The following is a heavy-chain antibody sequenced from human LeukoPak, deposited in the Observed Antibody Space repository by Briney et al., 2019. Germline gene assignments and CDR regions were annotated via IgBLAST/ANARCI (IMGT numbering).Heavy chain of an antibody. CDR1: GFTFSSYG. CDR2: LSYDGSNK. J-gene: IGHJ4*02. Sequence: GGSLRLSCAASGFTFSSYGMHWVRQAPGKGLEWVAVLSYDGSNKYYADSVKGRFTISKDNSKNTLYLQMNSLRAEDTAVYYCAKEGRSGWYSGYWGQGTWSPSPQ. CDR3: AKEGRSGWYSGY. D-gene: IGHD6-19*01. V-gene: IGHV3-30*18.